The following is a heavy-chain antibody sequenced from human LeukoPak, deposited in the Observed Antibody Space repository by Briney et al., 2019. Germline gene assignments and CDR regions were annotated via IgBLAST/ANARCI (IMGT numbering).Heavy chain of an antibody. CDR3: ARHSSLGHFDF. J-gene: IGHJ4*02. CDR2: IYYSGST. CDR1: GGSISSYY. V-gene: IGHV4-59*08. Sequence: SETLSLTCTVSGGSISSYYWSWIRQPPGKGLEWIGYIYYSGSTNYNPSLESRVTISVDTSKNQFSLKLSSVTAADTAVYYCARHSSLGHFDFWGQGTLVTVSS.